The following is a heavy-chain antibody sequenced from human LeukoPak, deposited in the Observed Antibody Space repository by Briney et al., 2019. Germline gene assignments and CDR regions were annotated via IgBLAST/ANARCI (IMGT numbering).Heavy chain of an antibody. CDR2: TSHNEYNK. CDR3: AKDYYGSGSYISSFDY. CDR1: GFTFSNYA. Sequence: GRSLRLSCAASGFTFSNYAMHWVRQAPGKGLEWVAATSHNEYNKYYADSVNGRFTISRDNSKNTLYLEVNSLRAEDTAVYYCAKDYYGSGSYISSFDYWGQGTLVTVSS. V-gene: IGHV3-30-3*01. D-gene: IGHD3-10*01. J-gene: IGHJ4*02.